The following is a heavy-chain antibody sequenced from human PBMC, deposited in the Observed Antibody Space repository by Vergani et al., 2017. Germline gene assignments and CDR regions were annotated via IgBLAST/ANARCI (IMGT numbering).Heavy chain of an antibody. D-gene: IGHD3-10*01. CDR1: GGSISSSSYY. Sequence: QVQLQESGPGLVKPSETLSLTCTVSGGSISSSSYYWSWIRQPPGKGLEWIGYIYYSGSTNYNPSLKSRVTISVDTSKNQFSLKLSSVTAADTAVYYCARDYYYGSGSYSYYYGMDVWGQGTTVTVSS. CDR3: ARDYYYGSGSYSYYYGMDV. J-gene: IGHJ6*02. CDR2: IYYSGST. V-gene: IGHV4-61*01.